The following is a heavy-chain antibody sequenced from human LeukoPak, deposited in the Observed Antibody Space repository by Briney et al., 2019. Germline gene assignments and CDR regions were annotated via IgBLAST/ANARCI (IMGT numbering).Heavy chain of an antibody. D-gene: IGHD2-15*01. V-gene: IGHV4-39*07. J-gene: IGHJ3*02. Sequence: SETLSLTCTVSGGSISRSRDYWGWIRQPPGKGLEWIGSIYYSGSTYYNPSLKSRVTISVDTSKNQFSLKLSSVTAADTAVYYCARIGGVIVVVVAANPRAFDIWGQGTMVTVSS. CDR1: GGSISRSRDY. CDR3: ARIGGVIVVVVAANPRAFDI. CDR2: IYYSGST.